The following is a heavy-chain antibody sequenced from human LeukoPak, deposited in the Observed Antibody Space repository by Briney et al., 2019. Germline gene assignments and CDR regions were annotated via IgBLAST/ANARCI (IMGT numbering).Heavy chain of an antibody. D-gene: IGHD5-24*01. CDR1: GFTFSSYS. CDR2: ISSSSSYI. Sequence: GGSLRLSCAASGFTFSSYSLNWVRQAPGKGLEWVSSISSSSSYIYYADSVKGRFTISRDNAKNSLYLQMNSLRAEDTAVYYCARDLDLGVTRWLEPEFDYWGQGTLVTVSS. J-gene: IGHJ4*02. CDR3: ARDLDLGVTRWLEPEFDY. V-gene: IGHV3-21*01.